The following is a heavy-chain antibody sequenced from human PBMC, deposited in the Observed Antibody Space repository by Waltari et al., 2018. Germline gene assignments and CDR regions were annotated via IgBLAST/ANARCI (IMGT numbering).Heavy chain of an antibody. Sequence: QVQLQESGPGLVKPSGTLSLTCAVSGGSISSSNWWSWVRQPPGKGLEWSGEIYHSGSTNYNPSLKRRVTISVDKSKNQFSLKLSSVTAADTAVYYCAREVGVVVAATHWFDPWGQGTLVTVSS. CDR1: GGSISSSNW. CDR2: IYHSGST. D-gene: IGHD2-15*01. V-gene: IGHV4-4*02. CDR3: AREVGVVVAATHWFDP. J-gene: IGHJ5*02.